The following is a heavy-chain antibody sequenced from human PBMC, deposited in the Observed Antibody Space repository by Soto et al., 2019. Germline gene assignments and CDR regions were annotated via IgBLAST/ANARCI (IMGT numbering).Heavy chain of an antibody. Sequence: PGGSLRLSCAASGFTFSSYSMNWVRQAPGKGLEWVSSISSSSSYIYYADSVKGRFTISRDNAKNSLYLQMNSLRAEDTAVYYCAIDHWKPRYPFAYWGQGTLVTVCS. V-gene: IGHV3-21*01. J-gene: IGHJ4*02. D-gene: IGHD1-1*01. CDR1: GFTFSSYS. CDR2: ISSSSSYI. CDR3: AIDHWKPRYPFAY.